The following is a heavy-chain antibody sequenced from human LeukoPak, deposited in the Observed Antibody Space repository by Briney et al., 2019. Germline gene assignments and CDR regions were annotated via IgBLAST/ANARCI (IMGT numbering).Heavy chain of an antibody. CDR3: ARHTTVEYCSGGSCYSVDY. D-gene: IGHD2-15*01. V-gene: IGHV4-39*01. CDR1: GGSISSSSYY. Sequence: PSETLSLTCTVSGGSISSSSYYWGWIRQPPGKGLEWIGSIYYSGSTYYNPSLKSRVTISVDTSKNQFSLKLSSVTAADTAVYYCARHTTVEYCSGGSCYSVDYWGQGTLVTVSS. CDR2: IYYSGST. J-gene: IGHJ4*02.